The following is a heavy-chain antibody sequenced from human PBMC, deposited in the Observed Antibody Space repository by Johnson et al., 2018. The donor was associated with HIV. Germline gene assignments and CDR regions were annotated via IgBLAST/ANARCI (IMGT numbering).Heavy chain of an antibody. Sequence: VQLVESGGGLVQPGGSLRLSCAASGFTFSSHAMHWVRQAPGKGLEYVSGISGNGGRTYYANSVKGRFTISRDNSENTLFLQMNRLRAEDTAVYYCAKDRTNWGYDAFDIWGQGAMVTVSS. V-gene: IGHV3-64*01. J-gene: IGHJ3*02. CDR2: ISGNGGRT. CDR3: AKDRTNWGYDAFDI. CDR1: GFTFSSHA. D-gene: IGHD3-16*01.